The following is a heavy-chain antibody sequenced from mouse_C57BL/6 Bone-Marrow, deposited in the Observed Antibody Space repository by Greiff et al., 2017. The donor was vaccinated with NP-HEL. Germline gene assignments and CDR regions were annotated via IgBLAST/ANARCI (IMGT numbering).Heavy chain of an antibody. CDR2: IDPSDSYT. Sequence: LKQPGAELVRPGTSVKLSCKASGYTFTSYWMHWVKQRPGQGLEWIGVIDPSDSYTNYNQKFKGKATLTVDTSSSTAYMQLSSLTSEDSAVYYCARDDYYGSSYGYWGKGTTLTVSS. CDR1: GYTFTSYW. D-gene: IGHD1-1*01. J-gene: IGHJ2*01. CDR3: ARDDYYGSSYGY. V-gene: IGHV1-59*01.